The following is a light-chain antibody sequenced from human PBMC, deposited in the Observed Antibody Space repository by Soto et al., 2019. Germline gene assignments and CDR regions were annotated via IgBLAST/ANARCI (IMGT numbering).Light chain of an antibody. J-gene: IGLJ1*01. CDR2: DNN. CDR3: GTWDSNVSVSYV. Sequence: QSVLTQPPSVSAAPGQRITISCSGSTSNIGHDYVSWYQQLPGTAPKLVIYDNNKRPSGIPDRFSGSKSGTSATLAITGLQTGDEAEYYCGTWDSNVSVSYVFGTGTQLTVL. CDR1: TSNIGHDY. V-gene: IGLV1-51*01.